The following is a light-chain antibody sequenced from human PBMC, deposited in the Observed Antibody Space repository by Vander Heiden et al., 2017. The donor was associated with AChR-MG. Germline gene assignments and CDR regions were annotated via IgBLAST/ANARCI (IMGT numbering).Light chain of an antibody. J-gene: IGLJ2*01. CDR3: AAWDDSRNGPV. V-gene: IGLV1-44*01. CDR2: SNN. CDR1: SSSIGSHY. Sequence: QSVRTPPPSASGTTGPRVTVSCSGSSSSIGSHYVNWYQHLPGTAPKLLIYSNNQRPSGVPDRFSGSKSGTSASLAISGLQSEDEADYYCAAWDDSRNGPVFGGGTKLTVL.